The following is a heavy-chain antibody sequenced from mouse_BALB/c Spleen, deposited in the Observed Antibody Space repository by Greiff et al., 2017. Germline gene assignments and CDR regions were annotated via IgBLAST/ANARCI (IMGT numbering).Heavy chain of an antibody. CDR1: GFNIKDTY. V-gene: IGHV14-3*02. CDR2: IDPANGNT. Sequence: DVQLQESGAELVKPGASVKLSCTASGFNIKDTYMHWVKQRPEQGLEWIGRIDPANGNTKYDPKFQGKATITADTSSNTAYLQLSSLTSEDTAVYYCAKLLRFWGQGTSVTVSS. D-gene: IGHD1-1*01. J-gene: IGHJ4*01. CDR3: AKLLRF.